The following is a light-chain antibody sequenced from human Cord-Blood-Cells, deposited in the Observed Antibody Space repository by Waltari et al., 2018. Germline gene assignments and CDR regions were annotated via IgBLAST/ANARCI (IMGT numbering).Light chain of an antibody. CDR2: DAS. J-gene: IGKJ5*01. CDR3: QQRSNWPIT. CDR1: QSVSSY. V-gene: IGKV3-11*01. Sequence: IVLTQSPATLSLSPGERATLSCRASQSVSSYLAWYQQKPGQAPRLLIYDASSRATGIPAMFSGSGSGTDFTLTISSLEPEDFAVYYCQQRSNWPITFGQGTRLEIK.